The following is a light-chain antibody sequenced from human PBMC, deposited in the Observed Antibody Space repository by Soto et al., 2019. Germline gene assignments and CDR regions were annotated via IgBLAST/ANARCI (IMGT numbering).Light chain of an antibody. Sequence: QLVLTQPPSVSGAPGQRVTISCTGSSSNIGAGYDVHWYQQLPGTAPKLLIYGNSNRPSGVPDRFSGSKSGTSASLAITGLQAEDEADYYCQSYDSGLRGVVFGGGTKLTVL. J-gene: IGLJ2*01. CDR2: GNS. V-gene: IGLV1-40*01. CDR1: SSNIGAGYD. CDR3: QSYDSGLRGVV.